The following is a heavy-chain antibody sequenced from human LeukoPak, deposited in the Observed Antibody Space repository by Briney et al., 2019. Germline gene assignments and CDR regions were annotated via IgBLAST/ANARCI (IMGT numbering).Heavy chain of an antibody. CDR3: ARHEVLRFLEWSNWFNP. J-gene: IGHJ5*02. Sequence: GGSLRLSCAAYGFTFSSYWMSWVRQAPGKGLEWVANIKQDGSEKYYVDSVKGRFTISRDNAKNSLYLQMNSLRAEDTAVYYCARHEVLRFLEWSNWFNPWGQGTLVTVSS. V-gene: IGHV3-7*01. CDR1: GFTFSSYW. CDR2: IKQDGSEK. D-gene: IGHD3-3*01.